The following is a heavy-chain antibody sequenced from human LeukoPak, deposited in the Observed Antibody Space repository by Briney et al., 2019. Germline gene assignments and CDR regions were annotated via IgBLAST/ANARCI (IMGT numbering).Heavy chain of an antibody. CDR1: GGSFSGYY. J-gene: IGHJ6*02. CDR3: ARVKTGYCSSTSCRYYYGMDV. CDR2: INHSGST. Sequence: SETLSLTCAVYGGSFSGYYWSWIRQPPGKGLEWIGEINHSGSTNYNPSLKSRVTISVDTSKNQFSLQLSSVTAADTAVYYCARVKTGYCSSTSCRYYYGMDVWGQGTTVTVSS. V-gene: IGHV4-34*01. D-gene: IGHD2-2*01.